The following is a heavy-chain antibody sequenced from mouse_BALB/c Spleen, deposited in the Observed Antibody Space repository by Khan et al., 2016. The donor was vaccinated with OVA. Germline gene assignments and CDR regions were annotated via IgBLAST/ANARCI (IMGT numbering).Heavy chain of an antibody. CDR2: ITYSGRT. V-gene: IGHV3-2*02. CDR3: VRWRTY. CDR1: GYSITSDYA. Sequence: EVQLQESGPGLVKPSQSLSLTCTVTGYSITSDYAWNWIRQFPGNQLEWLAYITYSGRTSYNPSLQSRVSVTRDTSKNQFFLQLTSVTAEDTAAYYCVRWRTYWGQGTLVTVSA. J-gene: IGHJ3*01.